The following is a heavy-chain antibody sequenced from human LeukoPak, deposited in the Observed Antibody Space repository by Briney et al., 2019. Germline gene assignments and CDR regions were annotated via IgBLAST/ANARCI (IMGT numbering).Heavy chain of an antibody. V-gene: IGHV3-7*01. CDR1: GFTFSSYW. J-gene: IGHJ4*02. CDR2: INHNGNVN. Sequence: GGSLRLSCAASGFTFSSYWMNWARQAPGKGLEWVASINHNGNVNYYVDSVKGRFTISRDNAKNSLYLQMNDLKAEDTAVYYCARDSDWAFDYWGQGSLVTVSS. D-gene: IGHD3-9*01. CDR3: ARDSDWAFDY.